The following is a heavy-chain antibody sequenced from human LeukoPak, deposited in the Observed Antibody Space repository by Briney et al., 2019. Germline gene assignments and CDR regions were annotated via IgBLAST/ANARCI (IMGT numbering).Heavy chain of an antibody. J-gene: IGHJ3*02. CDR3: ARDSTGDAFDI. CDR1: GYTSTGYY. CDR2: INPNSGGT. V-gene: IGHV1-2*04. D-gene: IGHD2-8*02. Sequence: GASVKVSCTASGYTSTGYYMHWVRQAPGQGLEWMGWINPNSGGTNYAQKFQGWVTMTRDTSISTAYMELSRLRSDDTAVYYCARDSTGDAFDIWGQGTMVTVSS.